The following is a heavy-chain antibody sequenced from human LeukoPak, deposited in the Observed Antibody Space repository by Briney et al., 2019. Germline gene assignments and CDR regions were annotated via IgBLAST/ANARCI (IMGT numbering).Heavy chain of an antibody. D-gene: IGHD4/OR15-4a*01. Sequence: PSETLSLTCTVSGASLSSSSYYWGWIRQPPGKGLEWIGSIYYSGSTYYNPSLKSRVTISVDTSKNQFSLKLSSVTAADTAVYYCARRLLVLGYANWFDPWGQGTLVTVSS. J-gene: IGHJ5*02. CDR2: IYYSGST. V-gene: IGHV4-39*01. CDR1: GASLSSSSYY. CDR3: ARRLLVLGYANWFDP.